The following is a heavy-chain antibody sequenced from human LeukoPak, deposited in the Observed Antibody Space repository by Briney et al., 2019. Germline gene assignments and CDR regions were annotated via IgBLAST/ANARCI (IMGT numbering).Heavy chain of an antibody. CDR1: GGSISSYY. D-gene: IGHD5-24*01. CDR2: IYYSGST. Sequence: PSETLYLTCTVSGGSISSYYWSWIRQPPGKGLEWIGYIYYSGSTNYNPSLKSRVTISVDTSKNQFSLKLSSVTAADTAVYYCARWGRWLQEAPDYWGQGTLVTVSS. V-gene: IGHV4-59*01. J-gene: IGHJ4*02. CDR3: ARWGRWLQEAPDY.